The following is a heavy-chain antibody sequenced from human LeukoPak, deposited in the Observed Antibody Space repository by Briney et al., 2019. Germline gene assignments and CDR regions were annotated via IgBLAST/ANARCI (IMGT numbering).Heavy chain of an antibody. CDR1: GGSISSGDYY. Sequence: SETLSLTCSVTGGSISSGDYYWTWIRQPPGKGLEWIAYIYYSGSAEYTLSLQSRATICVDTSKHQFFLKLRSVTAADTAVYYCARRQYYYGSGSMDVWGKGTMVTISS. CDR3: ARRQYYYGSGSMDV. J-gene: IGHJ6*03. D-gene: IGHD3-10*01. CDR2: IYYSGSA. V-gene: IGHV4-30-4*08.